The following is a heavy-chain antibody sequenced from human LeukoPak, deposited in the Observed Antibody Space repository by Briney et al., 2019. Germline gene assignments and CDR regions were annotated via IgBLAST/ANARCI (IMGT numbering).Heavy chain of an antibody. CDR2: IVVGSGNT. J-gene: IGHJ3*02. CDR3: AAAGPHNWNYDLSAFDI. CDR1: GFTFTSSA. Sequence: GASVKVSCKASGFTFTSSAVQWVRQARGQRLEWIGWIVVGSGNTNYAQKFQERVTITRDMSTSTAYMELSSLRSEDTAVYYCAAAGPHNWNYDLSAFDIWGQGTMFTVSS. D-gene: IGHD1-7*01. V-gene: IGHV1-58*01.